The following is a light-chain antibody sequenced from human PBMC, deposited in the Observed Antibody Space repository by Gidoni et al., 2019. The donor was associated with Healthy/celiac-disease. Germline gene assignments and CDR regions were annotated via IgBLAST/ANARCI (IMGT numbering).Light chain of an antibody. V-gene: IGKV3-15*01. Sequence: DILMTQSPATLSVSPGERATLSCRASQSVSSNLAWYQQKPGQAPRLLIYGASTRATGIPARFSGSGSGTEFTLTISSLQSEDFAVYYCQQYNNWPPHTFGQGTKLEIK. CDR1: QSVSSN. CDR3: QQYNNWPPHT. CDR2: GAS. J-gene: IGKJ2*01.